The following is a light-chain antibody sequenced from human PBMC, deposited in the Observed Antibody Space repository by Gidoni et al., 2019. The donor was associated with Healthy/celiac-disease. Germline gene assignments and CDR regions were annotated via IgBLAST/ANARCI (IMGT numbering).Light chain of an antibody. CDR1: SN. CDR3: QQYNNWPPWT. V-gene: IGKV3-15*01. Sequence: SNLAWYQQKPGQAPRLLIYGASTRATGIPARFSGSGSGTEFTLTISSRQSEDFAVYYCQQYNNWPPWTFGQGTKVEIK. CDR2: GAS. J-gene: IGKJ1*01.